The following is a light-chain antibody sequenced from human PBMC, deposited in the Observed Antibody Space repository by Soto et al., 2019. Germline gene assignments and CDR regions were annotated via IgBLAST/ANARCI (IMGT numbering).Light chain of an antibody. J-gene: IGKJ4*01. CDR1: QSVSRY. CDR3: QQHSNWLT. Sequence: EIVLTQSPATLSLSPGERATLSCRASQSVSRYLAWYQQKPGQAPRLPIYDASNRATGIPARFSGSGSGTDFTLTISSLEPEAFALYYCQQHSNWLTFGGGTKVEIK. CDR2: DAS. V-gene: IGKV3-11*01.